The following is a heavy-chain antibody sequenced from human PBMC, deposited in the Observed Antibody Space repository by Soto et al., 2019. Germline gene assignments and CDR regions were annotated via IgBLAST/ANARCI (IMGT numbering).Heavy chain of an antibody. Sequence: SETLSLTCAVSGYSISTDFYWGWIRQPPGKGLEWIGNIYHSGSTYYNPSLKSRVTISIDTSKNQFSLKLSSVTAADTAVYYCARSNYYASGTYYFKWFDPWGQGTLVTVSS. CDR2: IYHSGST. D-gene: IGHD3-10*01. V-gene: IGHV4-38-2*01. J-gene: IGHJ5*02. CDR3: ARSNYYASGTYYFKWFDP. CDR1: GYSISTDFY.